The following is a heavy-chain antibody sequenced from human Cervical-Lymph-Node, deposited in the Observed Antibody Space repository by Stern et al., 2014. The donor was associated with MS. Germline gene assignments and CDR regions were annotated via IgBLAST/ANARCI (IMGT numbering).Heavy chain of an antibody. D-gene: IGHD2-21*02. CDR3: ATLGVTTGDFDL. CDR2: IIPILSIR. CDR1: GGSLSSSA. V-gene: IGHV1-69*04. Sequence: QVQLVQSGADVKRPGSAVRVSCKASGGSLSSSAISWVRQAPGQGLEWMGRIIPILSIRNYAQNFQGRLTITADKSTTTSYMDLTNLRSEDTAIYYCATLGVTTGDFDLWGQGTLVTVSS. J-gene: IGHJ5*02.